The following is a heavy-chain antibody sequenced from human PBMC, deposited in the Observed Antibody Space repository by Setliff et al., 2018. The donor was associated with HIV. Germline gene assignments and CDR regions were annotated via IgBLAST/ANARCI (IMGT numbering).Heavy chain of an antibody. D-gene: IGHD3-3*01. V-gene: IGHV4-59*01. CDR2: IYSSGTV. CDR3: ARVGIINYRVVDAFDM. CDR1: GGSLSSYY. Sequence: SETLSLTCSVSGGSLSSYYWTWIRQPPGKGLEWIAYIYSSGTVNYNPSLKSRLTMSIDTSKNQFSLTIDSVTPADTALYYRARVGIINYRVVDAFDMWGQGTMVTVSS. J-gene: IGHJ3*02.